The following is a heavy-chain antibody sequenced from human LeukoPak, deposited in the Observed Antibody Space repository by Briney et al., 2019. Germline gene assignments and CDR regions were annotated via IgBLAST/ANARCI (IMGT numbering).Heavy chain of an antibody. CDR1: GFTFNSYE. J-gene: IGHJ6*02. V-gene: IGHV3-48*03. CDR3: ARDARGYGINYYYYYGMDV. Sequence: GGSLRLSCAASGFTFNSYEMNWVRQAPGKGLEWVTYISSSGSTIYYADSVKGRFTISRDNAKNSLYLQMNSLRAEDTAVYYCARDARGYGINYYYYYGMDVWGHGTTVTVSS. CDR2: ISSSGSTI. D-gene: IGHD5-18*01.